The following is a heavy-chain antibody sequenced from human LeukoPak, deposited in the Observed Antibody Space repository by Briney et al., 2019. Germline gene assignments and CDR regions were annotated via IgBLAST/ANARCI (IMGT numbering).Heavy chain of an antibody. CDR2: IYYSGST. Sequence: SETLSLTCTVSGGSISSGSYYWGWIRQPPGKGLEWIGYIYYSGSTYYNPSLKSRVTISVDTSKNQFSLKLSSVTAADTAVYYCARGPPIGDAFDIWGQGTMVTVSS. CDR3: ARGPPIGDAFDI. V-gene: IGHV4-30-4*07. D-gene: IGHD3-22*01. J-gene: IGHJ3*02. CDR1: GGSISSGSYY.